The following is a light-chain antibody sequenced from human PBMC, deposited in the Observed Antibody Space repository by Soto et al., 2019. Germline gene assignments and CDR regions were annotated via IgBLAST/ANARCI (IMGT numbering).Light chain of an antibody. CDR1: QSISTE. Sequence: EIVMTQSTATLSLSPGERATLSCRASQSISTELAWYQQKPDQPTRLLIYSASTRATGVPARFTGSGSGSEFTLTSSGLQSEDFAVYYCQHGHNWPLTFGQGTRLEI. J-gene: IGKJ2*01. V-gene: IGKV3-15*01. CDR3: QHGHNWPLT. CDR2: SAS.